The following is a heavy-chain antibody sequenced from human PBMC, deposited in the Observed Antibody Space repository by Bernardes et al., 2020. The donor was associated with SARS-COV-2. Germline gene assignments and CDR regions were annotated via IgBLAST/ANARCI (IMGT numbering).Heavy chain of an antibody. J-gene: IGHJ4*02. Sequence: SNTLQVSCTFSGGSISSSSYYWGWIRQPPGKGLEWIGSIYYSGSTYYNPSLKSRVTISVDTSKNQFSLKLSSVTAADTAVYYCATYYDYVWGSYQKNRKGNWGQGTLVTVSS. V-gene: IGHV4-39*01. CDR3: ATYYDYVWGSYQKNRKGN. CDR2: IYYSGST. D-gene: IGHD3-16*01. CDR1: GGSISSSSYY.